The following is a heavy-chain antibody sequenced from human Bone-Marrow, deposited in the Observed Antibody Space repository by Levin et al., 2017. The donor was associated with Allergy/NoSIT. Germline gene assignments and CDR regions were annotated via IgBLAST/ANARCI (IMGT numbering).Heavy chain of an antibody. D-gene: IGHD2-15*01. Sequence: SCAASGFTFSDYYMSWIRQAPGKGLEWVSYISSSGSTIYYADSVKGRFTISRDNAKNSLYLQMNSLRAEDTAVYYCARDRCLYCSGGSPSDYGMDVWGQGTTVTVSS. CDR3: ARDRCLYCSGGSPSDYGMDV. V-gene: IGHV3-11*01. CDR1: GFTFSDYY. J-gene: IGHJ6*02. CDR2: ISSSGSTI.